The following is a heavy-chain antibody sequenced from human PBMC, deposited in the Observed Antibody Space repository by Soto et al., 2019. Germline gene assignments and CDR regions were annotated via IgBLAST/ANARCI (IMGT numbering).Heavy chain of an antibody. CDR2: ISGYNGNT. D-gene: IGHD1-1*01. CDR3: ARGSTHYGMDV. V-gene: IGHV1-18*04. CDR1: GYTFTNNG. Sequence: QVQLVQSGAEVKKPGASVKVSCKTSGYTFTNNGINWVRQAPGQGLEWMGWISGYNGNTAYAQKLQGRVTMTTDTFTSTAYMDLRSLRSDDTAVYYCARGSTHYGMDVWGQGTTVNVSS. J-gene: IGHJ6*02.